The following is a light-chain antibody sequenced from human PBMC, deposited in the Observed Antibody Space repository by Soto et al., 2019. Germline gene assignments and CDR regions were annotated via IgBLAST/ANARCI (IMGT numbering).Light chain of an antibody. V-gene: IGKV1-9*01. CDR2: AAS. CDR3: QQFNSYPLT. Sequence: DIQLTQSPSFLSASVGDRVTITCRASQGISSYLAWYQQKPGKAPKLLIYAASTLQSGVPSRFSGSGSGTDFTLTISSLQPEDVATYYCQQFNSYPLTFGGGTKVEIK. CDR1: QGISSY. J-gene: IGKJ4*01.